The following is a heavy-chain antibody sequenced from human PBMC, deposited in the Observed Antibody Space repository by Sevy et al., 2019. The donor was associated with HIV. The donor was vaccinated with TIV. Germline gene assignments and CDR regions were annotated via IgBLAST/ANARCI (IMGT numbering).Heavy chain of an antibody. CDR2: IYYSGST. J-gene: IGHJ4*02. CDR1: GGSISSSSYY. V-gene: IGHV4-39*01. Sequence: SETLSLTCTVSGGSISSSSYYWGWIRQPPGKGLEWIGSIYYSGSTYYNPSLKSRVTISVDTSKNQFYLKLSSVTAAXTAVYYCARVNDFWSGYSKTYYFDYWGQGTLVTVSS. D-gene: IGHD3-3*01. CDR3: ARVNDFWSGYSKTYYFDY.